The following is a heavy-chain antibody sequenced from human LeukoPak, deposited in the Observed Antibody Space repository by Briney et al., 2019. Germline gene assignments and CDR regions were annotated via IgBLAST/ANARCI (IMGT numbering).Heavy chain of an antibody. CDR3: AKDYYYDSNGWGAFDI. CDR2: ISGSGDNT. Sequence: GGSLRLSCAASGFTFSSYAMSWVRQAPGKGLEWVSTISGSGDNTYYADSVKGRFTISRDNSKNTLYLQMNSLRAEDTAVYYWAKDYYYDSNGWGAFDIWGQGTMVTVSS. J-gene: IGHJ3*02. D-gene: IGHD3-22*01. V-gene: IGHV3-23*01. CDR1: GFTFSSYA.